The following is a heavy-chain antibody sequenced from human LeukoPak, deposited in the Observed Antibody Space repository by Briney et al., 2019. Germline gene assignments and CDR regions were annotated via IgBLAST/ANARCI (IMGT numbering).Heavy chain of an antibody. V-gene: IGHV3-64D*06. CDR3: VKGLNWGAPLDYFDY. J-gene: IGHJ4*02. CDR2: ISSYGGST. D-gene: IGHD7-27*01. Sequence: GGSLRLSCSASGFTFSSYAMHWVRPAPRKGLEYVSAISSYGGSTYYAASVKGRFTISRDNSKNTLYLQMSSLRAEDTAVYYCVKGLNWGAPLDYFDYWGQGTLVTVSS. CDR1: GFTFSSYA.